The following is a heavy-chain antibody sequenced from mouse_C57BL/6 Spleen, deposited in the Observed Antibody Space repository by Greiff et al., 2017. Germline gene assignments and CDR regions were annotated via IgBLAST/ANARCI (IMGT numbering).Heavy chain of an antibody. J-gene: IGHJ4*01. D-gene: IGHD2-4*01. Sequence: VQLQQSGPELVKPGASVKISCKASGYTFTDYYMNWVKQSHGKSLEWIGDINPNNGGTSYNQKFKVKATLTVDKSSSTAYMELRSLTSEDSAIYYCERHDYDYDGPYYYAMDYWGQGTSVTVSS. V-gene: IGHV1-26*01. CDR1: GYTFTDYY. CDR3: ERHDYDYDGPYYYAMDY. CDR2: INPNNGGT.